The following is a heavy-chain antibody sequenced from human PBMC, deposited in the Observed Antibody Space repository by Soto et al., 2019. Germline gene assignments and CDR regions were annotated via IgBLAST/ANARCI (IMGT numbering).Heavy chain of an antibody. J-gene: IGHJ3*02. V-gene: IGHV3-23*01. D-gene: IGHD2-2*01. CDR3: AKDRSSHCSTTSCYWAVDVFEI. Sequence: PGGSLRLSCAASGFTFSSYAVSWVRQAPGKGLEWVSSISGSGGSTYYADSVKGRFTISRDNSKNTLYLQMNSLRAEDTTVYYCAKDRSSHCSTTSCYWAVDVFEIWGQGTMVTVSS. CDR1: GFTFSSYA. CDR2: ISGSGGST.